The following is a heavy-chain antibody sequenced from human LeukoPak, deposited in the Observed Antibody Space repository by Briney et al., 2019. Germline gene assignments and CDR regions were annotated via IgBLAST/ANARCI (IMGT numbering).Heavy chain of an antibody. V-gene: IGHV1-69*01. J-gene: IGHJ4*02. CDR3: ARGSVDMATSTWDGVDY. CDR2: IIPIFGAA. D-gene: IGHD5-24*01. CDR1: GGTFSSYT. Sequence: SVKVSCKASGGTFSSYTINWVRQAPGQGLEWMGGIIPIFGAANYAQNFRGRVTITADGSTSTAYMELSSLRSEDTAMYYCARGSVDMATSTWDGVDYWGQGTLVTVSS.